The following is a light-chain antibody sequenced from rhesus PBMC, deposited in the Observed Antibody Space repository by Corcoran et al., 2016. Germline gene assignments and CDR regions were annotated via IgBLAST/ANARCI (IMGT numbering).Light chain of an antibody. J-gene: IGKJ1*01. V-gene: IGKV1-69*01. CDR3: QQHDNSPWT. Sequence: DIQMTQSPSSLSASVGDRVSITCRASQGISNWLAWYQQKPGKAPKLRIIRVSNLETGVPSRFRGSGSVTNFTLTISRLQPEDIATYYCQQHDNSPWTFGQGTKVEIK. CDR1: QGISNW. CDR2: RVS.